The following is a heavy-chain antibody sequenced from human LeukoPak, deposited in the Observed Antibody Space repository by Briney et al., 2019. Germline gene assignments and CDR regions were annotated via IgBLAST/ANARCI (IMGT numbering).Heavy chain of an antibody. V-gene: IGHV1-18*01. CDR1: GYTFTSYG. CDR3: ARDPPGGFGESRGNFDY. Sequence: ASVKVSCKASGYTFTSYGISWVRQAPGQGLEWMGWISAYNGNTNYAQKLQGRVTMTTDTSTSTAYMELRSLRSDDTAVYYCARDPPGGFGESRGNFDYWGQGTLVTVSS. D-gene: IGHD3-10*01. CDR2: ISAYNGNT. J-gene: IGHJ4*02.